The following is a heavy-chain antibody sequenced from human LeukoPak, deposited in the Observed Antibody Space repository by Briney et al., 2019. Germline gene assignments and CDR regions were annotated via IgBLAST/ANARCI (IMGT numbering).Heavy chain of an antibody. J-gene: IGHJ3*02. V-gene: IGHV4-39*01. CDR3: ARLNSYDAFDI. CDR2: IYYSGST. D-gene: IGHD4-23*01. CDR1: GGSISSSSYY. Sequence: SETLSLTCTVSGGSISSSSYYWGWIRQPPGKGLEWIGSIYYSGSTYYNPSLKSRVTISVDTSKNQFSLKLSSVTAADTAVYYCARLNSYDAFDIWGQGTMVTVSS.